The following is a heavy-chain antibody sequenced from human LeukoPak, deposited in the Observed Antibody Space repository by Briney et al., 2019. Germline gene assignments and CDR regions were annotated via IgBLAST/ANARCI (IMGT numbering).Heavy chain of an antibody. J-gene: IGHJ4*02. Sequence: PSETLSLIRAVYGGSLRGYYWSWVRQPPGKGLEWIGEINHSGDTNYNPSLKSRVTMSVDTSKSQFSLKLTSVTAADTAMYYCASPTGEATRWGQGTLVTVSS. CDR3: ASPTGEATR. V-gene: IGHV4-34*01. CDR2: INHSGDT. CDR1: GGSLRGYY. D-gene: IGHD7-27*01.